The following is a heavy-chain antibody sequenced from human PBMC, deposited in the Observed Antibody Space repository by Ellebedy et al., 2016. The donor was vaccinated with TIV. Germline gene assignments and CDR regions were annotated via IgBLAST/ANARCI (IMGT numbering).Heavy chain of an antibody. J-gene: IGHJ5*02. CDR3: AKDQEQWPLHNWFNP. CDR2: ISGSGGST. V-gene: IGHV3-23*01. D-gene: IGHD6-19*01. Sequence: GESLKISXAASGFTFSSYAMSWVRQAPGKGLEWVSAISGSGGSTYYADSVKGRFTISRDNSKNTLYLQMNSLRAEDTAVYYCAKDQEQWPLHNWFNPWGQGTLVTVSS. CDR1: GFTFSSYA.